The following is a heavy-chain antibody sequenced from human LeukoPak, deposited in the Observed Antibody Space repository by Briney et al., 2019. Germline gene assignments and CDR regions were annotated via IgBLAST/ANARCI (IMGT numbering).Heavy chain of an antibody. CDR2: IHHSGTT. CDR1: GESFSAYY. J-gene: IGHJ4*02. V-gene: IGHV4-34*01. CDR3: ARGWLGSGLDY. Sequence: SETLSLTCAVYGESFSAYYWSWIRQAPGKTLEWIGEIHHSGTTNYNPSLKSRVNILIDPSKNQFSLLLNSVTPEDTAVYYCARGWLGSGLDYWGQGTLVTVSS. D-gene: IGHD6-19*01.